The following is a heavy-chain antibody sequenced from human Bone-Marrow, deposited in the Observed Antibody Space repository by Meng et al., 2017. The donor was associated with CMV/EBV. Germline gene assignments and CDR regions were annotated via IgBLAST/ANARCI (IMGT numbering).Heavy chain of an antibody. CDR2: ISSSSSYI. D-gene: IGHD2-2*01. Sequence: GESLKISCAASGFTFSSYSMNWVRQAPGKGLEWVSSISSSSSYIYYADSVKGRFTISRDNAKNSLYLQMNSLRAEDTAVYSCARESRSITSSDAFDIWGQGTMVTVSS. J-gene: IGHJ3*02. CDR1: GFTFSSYS. V-gene: IGHV3-21*01. CDR3: ARESRSITSSDAFDI.